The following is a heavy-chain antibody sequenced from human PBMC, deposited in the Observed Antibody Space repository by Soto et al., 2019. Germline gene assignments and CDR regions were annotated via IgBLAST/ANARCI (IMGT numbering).Heavy chain of an antibody. J-gene: IGHJ6*02. D-gene: IGHD5-12*01. CDR3: ARDPGYSGYDLRPYYYSYDMDV. Sequence: QVQLVQSGAEVKKPGASVKVSCKASGYTFTSYGISWVRQAPGQGLEWMGWISAYNGNTNYARKLQGRVTMTTDTSMSKADMALRSLRSDHTAVYYCARDPGYSGYDLRPYYYSYDMDVWGPGTTVTVSS. CDR2: ISAYNGNT. CDR1: GYTFTSYG. V-gene: IGHV1-18*01.